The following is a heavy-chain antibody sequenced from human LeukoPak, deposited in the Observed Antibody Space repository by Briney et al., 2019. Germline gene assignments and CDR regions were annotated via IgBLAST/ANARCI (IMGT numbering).Heavy chain of an antibody. Sequence: SETLSLTCTVSGGSISSYYWSWIRQPPGKGLEWIGYIYYSGSTNYNPSLKSRVTISVDTSKNQFSLKLSSVTAADTAVYYCASRITMVRGFDPWGQGTLVTVFS. V-gene: IGHV4-59*01. CDR3: ASRITMVRGFDP. CDR2: IYYSGST. D-gene: IGHD3-10*01. J-gene: IGHJ5*02. CDR1: GGSISSYY.